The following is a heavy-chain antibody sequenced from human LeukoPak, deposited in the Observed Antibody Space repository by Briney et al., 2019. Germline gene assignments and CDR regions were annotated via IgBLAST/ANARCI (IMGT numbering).Heavy chain of an antibody. D-gene: IGHD1-14*01. V-gene: IGHV1-18*01. CDR3: ARDLRAITGYYYGMDV. CDR2: ISAYNGNT. J-gene: IGHJ6*02. CDR1: GYTFTSYG. Sequence: ASVKVSCKASGYTFTSYGISWVRQAPGQGPEWMGWISAYNGNTNYAQKLQGRVTMTTDTPTSTAYMELRSLRSDDTAVYYCARDLRAITGYYYGMDVWGQGTTVTVSS.